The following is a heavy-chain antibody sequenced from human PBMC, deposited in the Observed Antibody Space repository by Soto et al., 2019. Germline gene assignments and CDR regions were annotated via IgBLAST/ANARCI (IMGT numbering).Heavy chain of an antibody. V-gene: IGHV3-66*01. J-gene: IGHJ4*02. CDR3: ARVLRGYSYGYQDYYFDY. CDR2: IYSGGST. D-gene: IGHD5-18*01. Sequence: GGSLRLSCAASGFTVSSNYMSWVRQAPGKGLEWVSVIYSGGSTYYADSVKGRFTISKDNSKNTMYFQMNSLRAEDTAVYYCARVLRGYSYGYQDYYFDYWGQGTLVTVSS. CDR1: GFTVSSNY.